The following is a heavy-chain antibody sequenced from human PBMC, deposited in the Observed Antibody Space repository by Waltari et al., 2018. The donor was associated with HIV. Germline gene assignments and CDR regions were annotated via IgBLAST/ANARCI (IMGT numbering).Heavy chain of an antibody. J-gene: IGHJ5*02. D-gene: IGHD3-22*01. CDR1: GASITSNNFY. CDR3: ARTHDFDRSGYSFDP. V-gene: IGHV4-39*07. CDR2: IYYSGNT. Sequence: QLHESGPGLVKPSETLSLTCTVSGASITSNNFYWGWVRQPPGKGLELIGTIYYSGNTYYNASLKPRVTMSVDRSKNQFFLHLRSVSAADTAIYFCARTHDFDRSGYSFDPWGQGILVRVSA.